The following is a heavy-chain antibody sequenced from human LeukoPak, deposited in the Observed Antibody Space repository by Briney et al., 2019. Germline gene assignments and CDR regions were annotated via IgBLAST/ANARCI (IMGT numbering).Heavy chain of an antibody. D-gene: IGHD6-19*01. Sequence: GGSLRLSCAASGFTFSSYAMTWVRQAPGKGLEWISAISANGGGTYYADSAKGRFTISRDNSRNALYLQIKNLRAEDTAVYYCAKFTSPSCSDKGGFDYWGQGTLVTVSS. V-gene: IGHV3-23*01. CDR1: GFTFSSYA. J-gene: IGHJ4*02. CDR2: ISANGGGT. CDR3: AKFTSPSCSDKGGFDY.